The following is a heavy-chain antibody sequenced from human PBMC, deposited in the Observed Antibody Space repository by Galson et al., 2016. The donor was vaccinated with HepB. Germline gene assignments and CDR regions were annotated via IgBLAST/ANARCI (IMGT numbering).Heavy chain of an antibody. V-gene: IGHV1-24*01. CDR2: FDPGDGET. CDR3: LTGDYGGNSEYDYGMDV. Sequence: SVKVSCKVSGHTFIELSMHWVRQAPGKGLEWMGGFDPGDGETIYAQKFQGRVTMTEDTATDTAYMELSTLRSEDTVVYYCLTGDYGGNSEYDYGMDVWGQGTTVTVSS. D-gene: IGHD4-23*01. J-gene: IGHJ6*02. CDR1: GHTFIELS.